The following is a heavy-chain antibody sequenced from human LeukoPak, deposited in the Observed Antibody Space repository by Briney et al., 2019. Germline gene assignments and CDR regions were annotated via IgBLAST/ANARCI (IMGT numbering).Heavy chain of an antibody. CDR2: IIDSGGGGGT. Sequence: GRSLRLSCAASGFAFSNYAMSWVRQAPGRGLEGVSVIIDSGGGGGTHYADSVKGRFTISRDDSRDTGYLRMNILRDEDTAIYYCAKVGAGYYPFDYWGQGTLLTVSS. V-gene: IGHV3-23*01. D-gene: IGHD1-26*01. J-gene: IGHJ4*02. CDR1: GFAFSNYA. CDR3: AKVGAGYYPFDY.